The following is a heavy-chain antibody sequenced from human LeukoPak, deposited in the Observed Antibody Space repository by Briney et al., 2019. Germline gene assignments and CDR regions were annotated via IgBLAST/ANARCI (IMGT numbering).Heavy chain of an antibody. CDR2: VSGYNGNT. CDR1: GYSFPSHC. V-gene: IGHV1-18*01. D-gene: IGHD4-17*01. CDR3: ARDKSSVTHNWFDP. J-gene: IGHJ5*02. Sequence: ASVTVSCMASGYSFPSHCFSWVRQAPGPGIEWMGWVSGYNGNTDYAQNLQGRVTMTTDTSTSTAYMELRSLRSDDTAVYYCARDKSSVTHNWFDPWGQGTLVTVSS.